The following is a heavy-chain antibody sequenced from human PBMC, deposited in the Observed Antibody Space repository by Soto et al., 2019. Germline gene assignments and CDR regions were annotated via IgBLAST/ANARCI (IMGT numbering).Heavy chain of an antibody. CDR1: GGTFSSYT. D-gene: IGHD6-19*01. Sequence: SVKVSCKASGGTFSSYTISWVRQAPGQGLEWMGRIIPILGIANYAQKFQGRVTITADKSTSTAYVELSSLRSEDTAVYYCARDYSSGWYVSDYWGQGTLVTVS. J-gene: IGHJ4*02. V-gene: IGHV1-69*02. CDR3: ARDYSSGWYVSDY. CDR2: IIPILGIA.